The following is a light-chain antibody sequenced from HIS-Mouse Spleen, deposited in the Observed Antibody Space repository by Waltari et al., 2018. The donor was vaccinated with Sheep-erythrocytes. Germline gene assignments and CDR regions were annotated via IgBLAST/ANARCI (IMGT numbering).Light chain of an antibody. CDR1: SSYVGSDNI. J-gene: IGLJ3*02. CDR2: EGS. Sequence: QSALTQPASVSGSPGQSITISCTGTSSYVGSDNIVSLYQQHPGKAPKLMIYEGSKRPSGVSNRFSGSKSGNTASLTISGLQAEDEADYYCCSYAGSSTPWVFGGGTKLTVL. V-gene: IGLV2-23*01. CDR3: CSYAGSSTPWV.